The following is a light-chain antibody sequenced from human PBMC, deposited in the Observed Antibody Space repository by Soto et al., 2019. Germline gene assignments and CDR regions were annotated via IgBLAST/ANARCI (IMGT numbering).Light chain of an antibody. CDR1: RSILSSSNNKNY. CDR2: WAS. J-gene: IGKJ3*01. V-gene: IGKV4-1*01. Sequence: DIVMTQSPDSLAVALGERATMNCKSSRSILSSSNNKNYLAWYQQKPGQPPRLLIYWASTRQSGVPERFSGSGSGTDFTLTISSLQAEDVGVYYCQQYYSAPFTFGPGPKVDIK. CDR3: QQYYSAPFT.